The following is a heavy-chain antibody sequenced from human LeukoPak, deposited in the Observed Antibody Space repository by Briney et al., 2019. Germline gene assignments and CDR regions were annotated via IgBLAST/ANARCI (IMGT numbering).Heavy chain of an antibody. Sequence: PSETLSLTCTVSGGSISSYYWSWIRQPAGKGLEWIGRIYTSGSTNYNPSLKSRVTMSVDASKNQFSLKLSSVTAADTAVYYCARDQDVTIFGVVIIADAFDIWGQGTMVTVSS. CDR2: IYTSGST. CDR1: GGSISSYY. D-gene: IGHD3-3*01. J-gene: IGHJ3*02. CDR3: ARDQDVTIFGVVIIADAFDI. V-gene: IGHV4-4*07.